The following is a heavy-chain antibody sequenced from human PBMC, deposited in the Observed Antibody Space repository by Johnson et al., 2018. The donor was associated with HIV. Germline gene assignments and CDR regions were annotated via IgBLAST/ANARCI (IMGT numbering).Heavy chain of an antibody. CDR3: AKGHSSGYPKDAFDI. V-gene: IGHV3-74*02. CDR2: INSDGSST. J-gene: IGHJ3*02. D-gene: IGHD3-22*01. CDR1: GFNVSSYW. Sequence: VQLVESGGGVVQPGRSLRLSCAASGFNVSSYWMHWVRQAPGKGLVWVSRINSDGSSTSYADSVKGRFTISRDTDKNTLYLQMNSLRAEDTAMYYCAKGHSSGYPKDAFDIWGRGTIVTVS.